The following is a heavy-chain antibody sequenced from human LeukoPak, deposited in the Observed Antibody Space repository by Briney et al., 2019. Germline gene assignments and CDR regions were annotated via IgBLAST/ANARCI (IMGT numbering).Heavy chain of an antibody. CDR3: ARHTYYNFWSGSYQYYYYMDV. CDR1: SGSITGYQ. CDR2: IDTSGRT. J-gene: IGHJ6*03. D-gene: IGHD3-3*01. V-gene: IGHV4-4*09. Sequence: SETLSLTCSVSSGSITGYQWSWVRQPPGKGLEWVGYIDTSGRTNYNPSLKSRVTISVDTSENQLSLKVSSVTAADTAVYYCARHTYYNFWSGSYQYYYYMDVWGKGTTVTVSS.